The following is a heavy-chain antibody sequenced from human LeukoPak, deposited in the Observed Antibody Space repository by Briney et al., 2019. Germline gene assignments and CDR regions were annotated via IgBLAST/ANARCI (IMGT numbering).Heavy chain of an antibody. V-gene: IGHV4-4*07. J-gene: IGHJ4*02. CDR2: IYTSGST. CDR3: ARVTYRGSSWSFDY. Sequence: SETLSLTCTVSGGSISSYYWSWIRQPAGKGLEWIGRIYTSGSTNYNPSLKSRVTMSVDTSKNQFSLKLSSVTAADTAVYYCARVTYRGSSWSFDYWGQGTLVTVSS. D-gene: IGHD6-13*01. CDR1: GGSISSYY.